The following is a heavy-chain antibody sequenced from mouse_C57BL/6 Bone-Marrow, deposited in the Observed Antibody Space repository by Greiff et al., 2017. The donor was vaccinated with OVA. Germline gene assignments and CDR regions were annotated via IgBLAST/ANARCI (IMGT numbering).Heavy chain of an antibody. CDR2: ISSGGSYT. J-gene: IGHJ4*01. V-gene: IGHV5-6*02. CDR1: GFTFSSYG. Sequence: EVKLVESGGDLVKPGGSLKLSCAASGFTFSSYGMSWVRQTPDKRLEWVATISSGGSYTYYPDSVKGRFTISRDNAKNTLYLQMSSLKSEDTAMYYCARHGYDGAMDYWGQGTSVTVSS. D-gene: IGHD2-2*01. CDR3: ARHGYDGAMDY.